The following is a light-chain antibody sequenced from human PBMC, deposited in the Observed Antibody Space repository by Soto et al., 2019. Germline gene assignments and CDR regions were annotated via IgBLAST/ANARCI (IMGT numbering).Light chain of an antibody. CDR3: QQYKDYSWT. V-gene: IGKV1-5*03. J-gene: IGKJ1*01. Sequence: IQMTQSPSTLSASVGDRVAITCRASQSIGIWLAWYQQKPGKAPRFLIYKASTLESGVPSRFSGSGSGTEFTLTISSLQPEDFGSYYCQQYKDYSWTFGQGTKVAIK. CDR1: QSIGIW. CDR2: KAS.